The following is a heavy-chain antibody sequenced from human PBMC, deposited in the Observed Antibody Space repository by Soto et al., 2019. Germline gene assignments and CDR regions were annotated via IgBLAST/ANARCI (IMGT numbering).Heavy chain of an antibody. CDR2: ITGSGGGT. CDR3: AKEEIVGTTFTFDY. Sequence: GGSLRLSCVVSGFTFSSYVMTWVRQAPGKGLEWVSAITGSGGGTYYADSVKGRFTISRDNSKNTLFLQMNSLRADDTAVYYCAKEEIVGTTFTFDYWGQGTLVTVSS. V-gene: IGHV3-23*01. CDR1: GFTFSSYV. D-gene: IGHD1-26*01. J-gene: IGHJ4*02.